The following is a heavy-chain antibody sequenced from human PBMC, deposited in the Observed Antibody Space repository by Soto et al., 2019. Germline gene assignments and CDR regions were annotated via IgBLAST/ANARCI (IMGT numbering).Heavy chain of an antibody. Sequence: SETLSLTCIVSGDSISSGSYYWGWIRQPPGKGLEWIGSVYYSGSPYYNPSLQSRVAISLDTSKNQFSLNLTSVTAADTAIYYCAKVHSALFLYWGPGALVTVSS. J-gene: IGHJ4*02. CDR2: VYYSGSP. CDR3: AKVHSALFLY. D-gene: IGHD5-18*01. CDR1: GDSISSGSYY. V-gene: IGHV4-39*01.